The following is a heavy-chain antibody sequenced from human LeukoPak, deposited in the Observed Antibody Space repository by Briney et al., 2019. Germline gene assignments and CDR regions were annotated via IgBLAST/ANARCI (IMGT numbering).Heavy chain of an antibody. CDR2: ISSSSSYI. D-gene: IGHD1-26*01. CDR3: ARDHSGSYYYYGMDV. Sequence: GGSLRLSCAASGFTFSSYSMNWVRQAPGKGLEWVSSISSSSSYIYYADSVKGRFTISRDNAKNSLYLKMNSLRAEDTAVYYCARDHSGSYYYYGMDVWGQGTTVTVSS. V-gene: IGHV3-21*01. J-gene: IGHJ6*02. CDR1: GFTFSSYS.